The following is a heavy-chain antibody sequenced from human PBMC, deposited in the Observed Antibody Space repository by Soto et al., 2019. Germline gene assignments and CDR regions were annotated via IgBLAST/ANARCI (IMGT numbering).Heavy chain of an antibody. CDR1: GYTFTSYG. J-gene: IGHJ6*02. CDR3: ARDVDTAMVQYYYYGMDV. Sequence: QVQLVQSGAEVKKPGASVKVSCKASGYTFTSYGISWVRQAPGQGLGWMGWISAYNGNTNYAQKLQGRVTMTTDTSTSTAYMELRSLRSDDTAVYYCARDVDTAMVQYYYYGMDVWGQGTTVTVSS. CDR2: ISAYNGNT. V-gene: IGHV1-18*01. D-gene: IGHD5-18*01.